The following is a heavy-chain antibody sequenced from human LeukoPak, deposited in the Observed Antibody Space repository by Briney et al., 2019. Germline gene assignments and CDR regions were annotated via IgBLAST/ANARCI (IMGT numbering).Heavy chain of an antibody. J-gene: IGHJ6*03. Sequence: PGGSLRLSCAASGFTFDDYAMHWVRQAPGKGLEWVSLISWDGGSTYYADSVKGRFTISRDNSKNSLYRQMNSLRAEDTALYYCAKDPEGPPWSYMDVGGKGPTFTV. V-gene: IGHV3-43D*03. CDR1: GFTFDDYA. CDR3: AKDPEGPPWSYMDV. D-gene: IGHD3-3*01. CDR2: ISWDGGST.